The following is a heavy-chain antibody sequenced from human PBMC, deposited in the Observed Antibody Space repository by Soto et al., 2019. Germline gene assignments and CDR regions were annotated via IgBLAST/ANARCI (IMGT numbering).Heavy chain of an antibody. CDR1: GFTFKNYW. CDR2: INSDGSNR. CDR3: ARRWNRPNCSGMDV. J-gene: IGHJ6*02. D-gene: IGHD2-21*01. V-gene: IGHV3-74*01. Sequence: GGSLRLSCAASGFTFKNYWMHWVRQAPGKGLVWVSRINSDGSNRRYADSVQGRFTISRDNAKNTLFLQMNSLRAADTAVYFCARRWNRPNCSGMDVWGHGTTVTVS.